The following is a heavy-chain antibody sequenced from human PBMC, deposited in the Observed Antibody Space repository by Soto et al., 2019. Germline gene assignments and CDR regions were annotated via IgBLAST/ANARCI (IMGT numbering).Heavy chain of an antibody. V-gene: IGHV4-4*07. Sequence: SETLSLTCTVFAGSINGYYWSWIRQPAGKGLEWIGRIYTSGTTNYNPSLKSRVTMSVDTSKDEFSPKLSSVTAADTGVYYCARGPYCGDNCYFDSWGQGTLVTVSS. CDR3: ARGPYCGDNCYFDS. J-gene: IGHJ5*01. CDR1: AGSINGYY. CDR2: IYTSGTT. D-gene: IGHD2-21*02.